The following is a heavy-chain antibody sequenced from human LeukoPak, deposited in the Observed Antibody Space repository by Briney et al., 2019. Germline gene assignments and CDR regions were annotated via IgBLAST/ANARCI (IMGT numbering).Heavy chain of an antibody. V-gene: IGHV4-34*01. CDR1: GGSFSGYY. D-gene: IGHD2-15*01. Sequence: SETLSLTCAVYGGSFSGYYWSWIRQPPGKGLEWIGEINHSGSTNYNPSLKSRVTISVDTSKNQFSLKLSSVTAADTAVYYCARHERLYNWFDPWGQGTLVTVSS. J-gene: IGHJ5*02. CDR2: INHSGST. CDR3: ARHERLYNWFDP.